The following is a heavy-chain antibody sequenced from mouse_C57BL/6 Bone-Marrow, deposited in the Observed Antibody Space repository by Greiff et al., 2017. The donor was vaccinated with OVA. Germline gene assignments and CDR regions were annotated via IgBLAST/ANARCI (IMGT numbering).Heavy chain of an antibody. CDR2: IRLKSDNYAT. CDR1: GFTFSNYW. CDR3: TGAPYDYDWFAY. D-gene: IGHD2-4*01. Sequence: EVKLQESGGGLVQPGGSMKLSCVASGFTFSNYWMNWVRQSPEKGLEWVAQIRLKSDNYATHYAESVKGRFTISRDDSKSSVYLQMNNLRAEDTGIYYCTGAPYDYDWFAYWGQGTLVTVSA. V-gene: IGHV6-3*01. J-gene: IGHJ3*01.